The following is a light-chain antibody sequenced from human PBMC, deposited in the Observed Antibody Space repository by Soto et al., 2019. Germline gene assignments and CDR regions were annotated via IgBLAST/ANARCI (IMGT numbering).Light chain of an antibody. J-gene: IGKJ1*01. CDR3: QHYGDSRT. CDR2: GAS. Sequence: EIVLTQSPGTLSLSPGERATLSCRASQSVRSNFLAWYQQKPGQAPRLLMYGASSRATGIPDRFSASVSGTDFTLTINRLEPEDFAVYYWQHYGDSRTFGQGTKVEV. V-gene: IGKV3-20*01. CDR1: QSVRSNF.